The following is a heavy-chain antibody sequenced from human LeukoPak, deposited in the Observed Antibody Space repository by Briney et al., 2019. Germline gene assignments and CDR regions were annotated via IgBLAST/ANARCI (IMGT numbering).Heavy chain of an antibody. CDR2: ISGSGGST. CDR1: GYTFSSYA. D-gene: IGHD3-16*01. V-gene: IGHV3-23*01. CDR3: ARKGADLDY. Sequence: GGSLRLSCGASGYTFSSYAMSWVRQAPGKGLEWVSVISGSGGSTYYADSVRGRFTLSRDNAKNSLYLQMNSLRAEDTAVYYCARKGADLDYWGQGTLVTVSS. J-gene: IGHJ4*02.